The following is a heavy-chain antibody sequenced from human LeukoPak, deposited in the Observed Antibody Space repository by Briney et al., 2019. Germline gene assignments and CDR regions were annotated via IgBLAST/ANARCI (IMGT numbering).Heavy chain of an antibody. CDR3: AKDFWVYYHDSRVLDY. D-gene: IGHD3-22*01. CDR1: GFTFSSYG. Sequence: GGSLRLSCTASGFTFSSYGMHWVRQVPGKGLEWVAFIRFDGSDKYYADSVKGRFTISRDNSKNTLFLQMNSLRAEDTAVYYCAKDFWVYYHDSRVLDYWGQGTLVTVSS. V-gene: IGHV3-30*02. J-gene: IGHJ4*02. CDR2: IRFDGSDK.